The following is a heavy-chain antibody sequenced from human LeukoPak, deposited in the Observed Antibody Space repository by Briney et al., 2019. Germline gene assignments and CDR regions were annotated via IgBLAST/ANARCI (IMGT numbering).Heavy chain of an antibody. V-gene: IGHV3-53*01. CDR3: ARDRHYYDSSGYQRDAFDI. J-gene: IGHJ3*02. CDR1: GFTVSSNY. Sequence: GGSLRLSCAASGFTVSSNYMGWVRQAPGKGLDWVSVIYNDGSTYYADSVKGRFTISRDNSKNTLYLQMNSLRAEDTAVYYCARDRHYYDSSGYQRDAFDIWGQGTMVTVSS. D-gene: IGHD3-22*01. CDR2: IYNDGST.